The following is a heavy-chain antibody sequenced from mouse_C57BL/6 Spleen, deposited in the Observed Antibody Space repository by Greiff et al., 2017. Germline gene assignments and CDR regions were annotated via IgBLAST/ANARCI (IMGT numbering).Heavy chain of an antibody. CDR1: GYSITSGYY. V-gene: IGHV3-6*01. CDR2: ISYDGSN. D-gene: IGHD2-4*01. J-gene: IGHJ3*01. Sequence: EVQLVESGPGLVKPSQSLSLTCSVTGYSITSGYYWNWIRQFPGNKLEWMGYISYDGSNNYNPSLKNRISITRDTSKNQFFLKLNSVTTEDTATYYCARSSLYDYGFAYWGQGTLVTVSA. CDR3: ARSSLYDYGFAY.